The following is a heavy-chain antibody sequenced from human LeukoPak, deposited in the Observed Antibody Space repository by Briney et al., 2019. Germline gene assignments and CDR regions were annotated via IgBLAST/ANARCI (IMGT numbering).Heavy chain of an antibody. D-gene: IGHD4-11*01. CDR1: GFTFSNHT. J-gene: IGHJ4*02. CDR2: ISGSSTYI. Sequence: GGSLRLSCGASGFTFSNHTMNWVRQAPGKGLEWVSSISGSSTYIYYADSVKGRFTISRDNARNSLYLQMNSLRAEDTALYYCARVASNYDFDYWGQGTLVTVSS. CDR3: ARVASNYDFDY. V-gene: IGHV3-21*04.